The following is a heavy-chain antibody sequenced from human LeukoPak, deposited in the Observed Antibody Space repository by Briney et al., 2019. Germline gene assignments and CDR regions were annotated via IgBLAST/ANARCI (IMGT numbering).Heavy chain of an antibody. V-gene: IGHV3-64D*06. CDR2: ISSNGGST. J-gene: IGHJ4*02. CDR1: GCTFSSYA. CDR3: VKERLLWFGELSNYFDY. Sequence: GGSLRLSCSASGCTFSSYAMHWVRQAPGKGLEYVSAISSNGGSTYYADSVKGRFTISRDNSKNTLYLQMSSLRAEDTAVYYCVKERLLWFGELSNYFDYWGQGTLVTVSS. D-gene: IGHD3-10*01.